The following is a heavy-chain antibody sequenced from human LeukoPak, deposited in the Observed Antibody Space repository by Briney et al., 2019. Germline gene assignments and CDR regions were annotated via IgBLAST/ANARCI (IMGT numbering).Heavy chain of an antibody. CDR1: GLTFGSYG. CDR2: IWYDGRTK. J-gene: IGHJ4*02. D-gene: IGHD4-17*01. V-gene: IGHV3-33*08. CDR3: ARDRTYTVTASEGVDY. Sequence: PGGSLRLSCAASGLTFGSYGMHWARQAPGKGLEWVAVIWYDGRTKYYADSVKGRFTISRDNSKNTLYLQMNSLRAEDTAVYYCARDRTYTVTASEGVDYWGQGTLVTVSS.